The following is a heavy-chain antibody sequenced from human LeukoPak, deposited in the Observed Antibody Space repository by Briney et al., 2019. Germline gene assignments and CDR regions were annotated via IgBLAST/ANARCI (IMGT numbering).Heavy chain of an antibody. J-gene: IGHJ6*03. Sequence: SETLSLTCTVSGGSISSYYWSWIRQPPGKGLEWIGEINHSGSTNYNPSLKSRVTISVDTSKNQVSLKLSSVTAADTAVYYCARESFGTDNYYYMDVWGKGTTVTVSS. CDR3: ARESFGTDNYYYMDV. V-gene: IGHV4-34*01. CDR1: GGSISSYY. CDR2: INHSGST. D-gene: IGHD3-3*01.